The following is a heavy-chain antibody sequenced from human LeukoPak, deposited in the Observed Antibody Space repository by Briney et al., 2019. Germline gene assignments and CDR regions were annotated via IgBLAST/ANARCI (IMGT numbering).Heavy chain of an antibody. J-gene: IGHJ4*02. CDR3: ARRRTTVPTFDY. V-gene: IGHV4-39*07. Sequence: SETLSLTCTVSGDFISSSRFHWAWVRQPPGKGLEWIGEINHSGSTNYNPSLKSRVTISVDTSKNQFSLKLSSVTAADTAVYYCARRRTTVPTFDYWGQGTLVTVSS. D-gene: IGHD4-17*01. CDR2: INHSGST. CDR1: GDFISSSRFH.